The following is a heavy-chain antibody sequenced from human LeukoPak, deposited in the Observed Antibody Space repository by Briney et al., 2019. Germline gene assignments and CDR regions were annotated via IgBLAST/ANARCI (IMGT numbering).Heavy chain of an antibody. D-gene: IGHD3-22*01. CDR3: ARRATYYYDSSGYYDY. V-gene: IGHV1-69*04. CDR1: GCTFSSYA. Sequence: SVKVSCKASGCTFSSYAISWVRQAPGQGLEWMGRIIPILGIADYAQKFQGRVTITADKSTSTAYMELSSLRSEDTAVYYCARRATYYYDSSGYYDYWGQGTLVTVSS. J-gene: IGHJ4*02. CDR2: IIPILGIA.